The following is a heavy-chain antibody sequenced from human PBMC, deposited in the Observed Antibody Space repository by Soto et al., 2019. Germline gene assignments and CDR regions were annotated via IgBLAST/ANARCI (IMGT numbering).Heavy chain of an antibody. CDR3: ARGFGESGSGSYYNDGRDAFDI. Sequence: GGSLRLSCAASGFTVSSNYMSWVRQAPGKGLEWVSVIYSGGSTYYADSVKGRFTISRHNSKNTLYLQMNSLRAEDTAVYYCARGFGESGSGSYYNDGRDAFDIWGQGTMVTVSS. D-gene: IGHD3-10*01. V-gene: IGHV3-53*04. J-gene: IGHJ3*02. CDR1: GFTVSSNY. CDR2: IYSGGST.